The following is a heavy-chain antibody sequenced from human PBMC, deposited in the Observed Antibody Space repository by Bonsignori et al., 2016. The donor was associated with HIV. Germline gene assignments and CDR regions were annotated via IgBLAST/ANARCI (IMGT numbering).Heavy chain of an antibody. Sequence: WIRQPPGKGLEWVSSISSSSSYIYYADSVKGRFTISRDDAKNSLYLQMNSLRAEDTAVYYCAREGGLWLSSDYWGQGTLVTVSS. CDR2: ISSSSSYI. CDR3: AREGGLWLSSDY. V-gene: IGHV3-21*01. D-gene: IGHD3-10*01. J-gene: IGHJ4*02.